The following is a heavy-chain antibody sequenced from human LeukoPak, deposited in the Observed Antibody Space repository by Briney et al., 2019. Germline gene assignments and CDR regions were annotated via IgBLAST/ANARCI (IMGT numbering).Heavy chain of an antibody. CDR1: GGTFSSYA. V-gene: IGHV1-69*05. CDR2: IIPIFGTA. CDR3: ASSRYYDILDYYYYMDV. J-gene: IGHJ6*03. Sequence: SVKVSCKASGGTFSSYAISWVRQAPGQGLEWMGGIIPIFGTANYAQKFQGRVTITTDESTSTAYMELSSLRSEDTAVYYSASSRYYDILDYYYYMDVWGKGTTVTVSS. D-gene: IGHD3-9*01.